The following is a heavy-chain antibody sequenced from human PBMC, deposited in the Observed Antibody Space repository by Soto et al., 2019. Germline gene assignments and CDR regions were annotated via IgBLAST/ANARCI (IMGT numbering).Heavy chain of an antibody. CDR2: INHSGST. J-gene: IGHJ4*02. Sequence: PSETLSLTCAVSGYYISSGYYWAWIRQPPGKGLEWIGEINHSGSTNYSPSLKSRVTISVDTSKNQFSLKLSSVTAADAAVYYCARGYGPIDYWGQGTLVT. D-gene: IGHD3-10*01. CDR1: GYYISSGYY. V-gene: IGHV4-38-2*01. CDR3: ARGYGPIDY.